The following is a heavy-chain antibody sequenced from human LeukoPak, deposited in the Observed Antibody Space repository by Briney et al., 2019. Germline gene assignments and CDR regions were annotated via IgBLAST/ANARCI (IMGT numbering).Heavy chain of an antibody. CDR1: GGSISSGSYY. V-gene: IGHV4-61*02. J-gene: IGHJ3*02. Sequence: PSETLSLTCTVSGGSISSGSYYGSWIRQPAGKGLEWIGRIYTSGSTNYNPSLKSRVTISVDTSKNQFSLKLSSVTAADTAVYYCARDRGYDFWSGSQDDAFDIWGQGTMVTVSS. CDR2: IYTSGST. D-gene: IGHD3-3*01. CDR3: ARDRGYDFWSGSQDDAFDI.